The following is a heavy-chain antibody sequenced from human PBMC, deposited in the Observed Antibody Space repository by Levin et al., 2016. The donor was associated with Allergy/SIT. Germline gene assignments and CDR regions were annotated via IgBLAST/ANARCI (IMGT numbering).Heavy chain of an antibody. CDR3: ARDYRARPRNSPAAGSGGFDY. Sequence: WVRQAPGQGLEWMGWISAYNGNTNYAQKLQGRVTMTTDTSTSTVYMELSSLRSEDTAVYYCARDYRARPRNSPAAGSGGFDYWGQGTLVTVSS. D-gene: IGHD6-13*01. V-gene: IGHV1-18*01. J-gene: IGHJ4*02. CDR2: ISAYNGNT.